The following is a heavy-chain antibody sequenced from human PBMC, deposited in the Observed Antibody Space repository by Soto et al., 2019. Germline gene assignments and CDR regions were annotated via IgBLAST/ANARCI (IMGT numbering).Heavy chain of an antibody. CDR1: GYTFTGYY. J-gene: IGHJ6*04. CDR3: AGRQPCYDYVWGSYRPTWGMAV. V-gene: IGHV1-2*02. D-gene: IGHD3-16*02. CDR2: INPNSGGT. Sequence: QVQLVQSGAEVKKPGASVKVSCKASGYTFTGYYMHWVRQAPGQVLEWMGWINPNSGGTNYAQKFQGRGTLTCGTSISPAYRDLSRPKSDGTAVYYCAGRQPCYDYVWGSYRPTWGMAVWGKGPTVTVSS.